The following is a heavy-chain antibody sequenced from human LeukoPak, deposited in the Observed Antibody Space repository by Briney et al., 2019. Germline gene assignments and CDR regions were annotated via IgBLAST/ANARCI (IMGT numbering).Heavy chain of an antibody. CDR2: IWFDGSNK. Sequence: GGSLRLSCAASGFIFSNDAMHWVRQAPGKGQEWVAFIWFDGSNKHYADSVKGRFTISRDNSEDTLYLQMSSLRAEDTAVYYCARDPGTIDNFWSGRSRAGMDVWGQGTTVTVSS. CDR3: ARDPGTIDNFWSGRSRAGMDV. CDR1: GFIFSNDA. D-gene: IGHD3-3*01. V-gene: IGHV3-33*01. J-gene: IGHJ6*02.